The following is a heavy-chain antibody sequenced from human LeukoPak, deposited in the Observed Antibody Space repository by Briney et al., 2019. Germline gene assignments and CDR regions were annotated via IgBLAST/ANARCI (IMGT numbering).Heavy chain of an antibody. J-gene: IGHJ4*02. Sequence: PGGSLRLSCAASGFTFDDYAMHWVRQAPGKGLEWVSGISWNSGSIGYADSVKGRFTISRDNAKNSLYLQMNSLRAEDTALYYCAKYPGPYYYDSSGYFDYWGQGTLVTVSS. D-gene: IGHD3-22*01. CDR3: AKYPGPYYYDSSGYFDY. V-gene: IGHV3-9*01. CDR1: GFTFDDYA. CDR2: ISWNSGSI.